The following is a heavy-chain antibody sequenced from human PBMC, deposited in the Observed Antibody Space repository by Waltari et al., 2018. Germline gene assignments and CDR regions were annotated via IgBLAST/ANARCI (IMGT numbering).Heavy chain of an antibody. CDR1: GYTFIDSF. Sequence: EVQLVQSGAEVKKPGATVTISCKASGYTFIDSFMHWVQQAPGKGLEWVGRIDPEDGETVYAEKFQGRVTITADTSTDTSYLELSSLRSDDTAVYYCAPLPGGSGQTFDYWGQGTLLTVSS. J-gene: IGHJ4*02. D-gene: IGHD3-10*01. CDR3: APLPGGSGQTFDY. V-gene: IGHV1-69-2*01. CDR2: IDPEDGET.